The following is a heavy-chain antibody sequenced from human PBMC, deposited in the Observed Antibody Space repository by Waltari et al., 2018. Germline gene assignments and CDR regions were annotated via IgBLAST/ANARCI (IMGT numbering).Heavy chain of an antibody. CDR2: INHSGST. D-gene: IGHD2-2*01. V-gene: IGHV4-34*01. J-gene: IGHJ4*02. CDR1: GGSFSGYY. CDR3: ARGRDIERRLSGTSCFLRY. Sequence: TCAVYGGSFSGYYWSWIRQPPGKGLEWIGEINHSGSTNYNPSLKSRVTISVDTSKNQLSLKVISVTAADTAVYFCARGRDIERRLSGTSCFLRYWGQGTLVTVSS.